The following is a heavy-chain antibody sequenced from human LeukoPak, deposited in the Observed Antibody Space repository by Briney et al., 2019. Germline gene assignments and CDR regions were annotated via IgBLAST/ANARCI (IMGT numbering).Heavy chain of an antibody. CDR2: IDHNGNT. Sequence: SETLSLTCTVSSGSIGRSSYYWGWIRQPPGKGLEWIGRIDHNGNTLYNPALKSRVTMSVDLSKNEFSLKLRSVTAADTAVYYCERQAAMLHDYWGQGILVTAS. CDR3: ERQAAMLHDY. CDR1: SGSIGRSSYY. D-gene: IGHD2-2*01. J-gene: IGHJ4*02. V-gene: IGHV4-39*01.